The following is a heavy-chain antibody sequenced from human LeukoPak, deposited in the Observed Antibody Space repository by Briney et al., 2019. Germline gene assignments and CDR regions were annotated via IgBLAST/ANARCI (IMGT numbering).Heavy chain of an antibody. Sequence: PSETLSLTCTVSGVSISNHYWSWIRQPPGKGLEWIAYIYYSGSTYYNPSLKSRVTISLDTSKNQFSLRLTSVTAADTAVYYCARGPTYSNSYDFWGQGTQVTVSS. CDR3: ARGPTYSNSYDF. V-gene: IGHV4-59*11. CDR1: GVSISNHY. D-gene: IGHD4-11*01. CDR2: IYYSGST. J-gene: IGHJ4*02.